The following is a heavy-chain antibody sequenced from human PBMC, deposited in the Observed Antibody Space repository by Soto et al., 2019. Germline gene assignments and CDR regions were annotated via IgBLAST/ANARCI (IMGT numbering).Heavy chain of an antibody. Sequence: DVQLVESGGGLIQPGGSPRLSCSGSGFTFSSFLMHWVRQAPGKGLEYVAGISDSGGSTYYADSVQGRFTISRDSSTLYLQMSGLRPEDTALYYCVKEGTMAPRYWFGAWGQGTLVTVSS. CDR2: ISDSGGST. V-gene: IGHV3-64D*06. J-gene: IGHJ5*02. CDR1: GFTFSSFL. D-gene: IGHD3-3*01. CDR3: VKEGTMAPRYWFGA.